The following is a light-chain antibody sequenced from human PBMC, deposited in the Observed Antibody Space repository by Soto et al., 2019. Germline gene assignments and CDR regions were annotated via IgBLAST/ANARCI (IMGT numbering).Light chain of an antibody. V-gene: IGKV3-20*01. CDR2: GAS. J-gene: IGKJ1*01. CDR1: QSLRSS. CDR3: QQYGSSSWT. Sequence: EIVMTQSPATPSVSPGERATLSCRASQSLRSSLAWYQQKPGQAPRLLIYGASSRATGIPDRFSGSGSGTDFTLTISRLEPEDFAVYYCQQYGSSSWTFGQGTKVDIK.